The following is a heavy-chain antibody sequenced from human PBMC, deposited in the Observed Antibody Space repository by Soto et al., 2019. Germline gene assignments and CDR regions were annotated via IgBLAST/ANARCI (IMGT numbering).Heavy chain of an antibody. CDR1: GFTFSSYV. CDR2: ISGSGGST. CDR3: AKDPDVSSSYGMDV. J-gene: IGHJ6*02. V-gene: IGHV3-23*01. Sequence: EVQLLESGGGLVQPGGSLRLSCAASGFTFSSYVMSWVRQAPGKGLEWVSAISGSGGSTYYADSVKGRFTISRDNSKNTLYLQMNSLRAEDTAVYYCAKDPDVSSSYGMDVWGQGTTVTVSS.